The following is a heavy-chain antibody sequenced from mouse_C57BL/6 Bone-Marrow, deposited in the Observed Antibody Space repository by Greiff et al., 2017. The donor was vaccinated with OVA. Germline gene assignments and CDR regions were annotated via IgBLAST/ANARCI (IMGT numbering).Heavy chain of an antibody. D-gene: IGHD1-1*01. J-gene: IGHJ2*01. Sequence: VKLVESGAELARPGASVKLSCKASGYTFTSYGISWVKQRTGQGLEWIGEIYPRSGNTYYNEKFKGKATLTADKSSSTAYMELRSLTSEDSAVYFCARDYGSSHDWGQGTTLTVSS. CDR1: GYTFTSYG. CDR2: IYPRSGNT. V-gene: IGHV1-81*01. CDR3: ARDYGSSHD.